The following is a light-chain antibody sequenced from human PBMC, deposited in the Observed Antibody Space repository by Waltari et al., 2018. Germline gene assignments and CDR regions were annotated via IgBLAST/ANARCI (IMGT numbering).Light chain of an antibody. J-gene: IGLJ3*02. CDR3: ATLDHSLNSRM. Sequence: QSVLTQPPSASGTPGQRVTISCSGSSSNIGSNTVNWYQQLPGTAPTLLIYSNVQRPSGVHSRFSGRTSGTSSSQAISGVHCEDEAYYYCATLDHSLNSRMFGGGTKLTVL. V-gene: IGLV1-44*01. CDR1: SSNIGSNT. CDR2: SNV.